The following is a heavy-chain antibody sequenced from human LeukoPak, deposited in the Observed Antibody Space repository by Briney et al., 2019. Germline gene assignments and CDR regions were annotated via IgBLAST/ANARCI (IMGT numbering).Heavy chain of an antibody. Sequence: SETLSLTCTVSGGSISSYYWSWIRQPPGKGLEWIGFIYYSGSTNYNPSLESRATISVDTSKNQFSLKLSSVTAADTAVYYCASGRGLYSFYAFNIWGQGTMVTVSS. CDR1: GGSISSYY. CDR3: ASGRGLYSFYAFNI. V-gene: IGHV4-59*01. J-gene: IGHJ3*02. D-gene: IGHD5-18*01. CDR2: IYYSGST.